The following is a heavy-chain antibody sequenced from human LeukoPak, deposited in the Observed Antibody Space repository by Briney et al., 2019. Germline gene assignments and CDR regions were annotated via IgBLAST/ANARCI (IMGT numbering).Heavy chain of an antibody. D-gene: IGHD4-17*01. Sequence: GGSLSLSCAASGFTFNNYAMNWVRQAPGKGLEWVSSISGGGETTYYADSAKGRFTISRDNSQNTLYLQMNSLRAEDTAVYYCARDYADYVGYFFFDYWGQGTLVTVSS. CDR3: ARDYADYVGYFFFDY. J-gene: IGHJ4*02. CDR2: ISGGGETT. CDR1: GFTFNNYA. V-gene: IGHV3-23*01.